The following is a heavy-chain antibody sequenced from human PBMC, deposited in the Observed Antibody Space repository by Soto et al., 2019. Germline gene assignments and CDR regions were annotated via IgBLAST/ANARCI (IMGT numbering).Heavy chain of an antibody. J-gene: IGHJ6*02. Sequence: ASVKVSCKASGYSFTNFHIHWVRQAPGQGLEWMGMIDPSGGITRDAQRLQGRITMTRDASTSTVYMELRSLTSEDTAVYYCARDLGTGTTGYYYGMDVWGQGTTVTVSS. CDR2: IDPSGGIT. CDR3: ARDLGTGTTGYYYGMDV. D-gene: IGHD1-1*01. V-gene: IGHV1-46*01. CDR1: GYSFTNFH.